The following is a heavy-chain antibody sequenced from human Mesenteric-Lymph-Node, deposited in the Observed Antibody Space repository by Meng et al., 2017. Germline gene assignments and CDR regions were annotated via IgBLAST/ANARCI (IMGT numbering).Heavy chain of an antibody. V-gene: IGHV7-4-1*02. Sequence: VQLVQAGSELKKPGASVKVSCKASRYTFTSFAINWVRQAPGQGLEWVGRINTNTGNPAYAQGFTGRFVFSLDTSVSTAYLQISSLKAEDTAVYYCARESPFDPWGQGTLVTVSS. CDR2: INTNTGNP. J-gene: IGHJ5*02. CDR3: ARESPFDP. CDR1: RYTFTSFA.